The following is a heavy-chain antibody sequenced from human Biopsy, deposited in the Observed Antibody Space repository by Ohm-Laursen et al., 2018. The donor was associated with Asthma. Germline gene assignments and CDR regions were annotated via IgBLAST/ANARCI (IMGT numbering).Heavy chain of an antibody. CDR1: GFVFSQCG. J-gene: IGHJ3*02. CDR2: VSSDGHNK. CDR3: ARQSGQDYGDSSGFDI. V-gene: IGHV3-30*03. D-gene: IGHD3-22*01. Sequence: SSLRLSCAASGFVFSQCGMHWVRQGPGKGLEWVALVSSDGHNKYYEDSVKGRFTISRDNSRNRLYLQINRLTVEDSAVYFCARQSGQDYGDSSGFDIWGQGTKVAASS.